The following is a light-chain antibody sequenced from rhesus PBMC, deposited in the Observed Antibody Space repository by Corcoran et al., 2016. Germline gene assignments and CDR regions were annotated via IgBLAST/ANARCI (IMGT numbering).Light chain of an antibody. CDR3: QQGYTSPFT. CDR2: EAS. J-gene: IGKJ3*01. V-gene: IGKV1S9*01. CDR1: QSLSNY. Sequence: IQMTQSPSSLSASVGDRVTITCQASQSLSNYLNWFQQKPGKISKPLIYEASSLQSGFPSRFRGSGSGTVFTLTISSLQPEDFATYYCQQGYTSPFTFGPGTKLDI.